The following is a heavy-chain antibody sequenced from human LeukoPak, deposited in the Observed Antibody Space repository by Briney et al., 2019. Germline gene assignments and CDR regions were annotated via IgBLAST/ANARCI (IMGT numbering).Heavy chain of an antibody. D-gene: IGHD6-13*01. CDR3: AKARVQQLVLGY. CDR1: GFTFDDNA. V-gene: IGHV3-9*01. J-gene: IGHJ4*02. CDR2: ISWNSGSI. Sequence: GRSLRLSCAASGFTFDDNAMHWVRQAPGKGLEWVSFISWNSGSIDYADSVKGRFTISRDNAKNSLYLQMNSLRAEDTAFYYCAKARVQQLVLGYWGQGTLVTVSS.